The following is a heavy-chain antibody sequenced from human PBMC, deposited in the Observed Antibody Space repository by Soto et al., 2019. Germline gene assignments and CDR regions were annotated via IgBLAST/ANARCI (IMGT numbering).Heavy chain of an antibody. CDR2: ISGSGVST. CDR1: GFTFSSYA. J-gene: IGHJ5*02. Sequence: PGGSLRLSCAASGFTFSSYAMSWVRQAPGKGLEWVSAISGSGVSTYYADSVKGRFTISRDNSKNTLYLQMNSLRAEDTAVYYCARKIAARGWFDPWGQGTLVTVSS. V-gene: IGHV3-23*01. CDR3: ARKIAARGWFDP. D-gene: IGHD6-6*01.